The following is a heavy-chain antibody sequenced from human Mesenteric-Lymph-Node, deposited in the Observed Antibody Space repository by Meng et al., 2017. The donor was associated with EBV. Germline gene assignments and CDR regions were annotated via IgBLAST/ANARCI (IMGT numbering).Heavy chain of an antibody. CDR2: IIPVFGTA. CDR3: AREAYYYGAGHYNMYFFHY. V-gene: IGHV1-69*06. CDR1: VGTFSSYA. J-gene: IGHJ4*02. D-gene: IGHD3-10*01. Sequence: QVAAGRSGAECRKPGSSVKVSCKATVGTFSSYAISWVRQAPGQGLDWMGGIIPVFGTAYYAQTFQGRVTFTADKSTNTAYMELTSLRSEDTAVYYCAREAYYYGAGHYNMYFFHYWGQGTLVTVSS.